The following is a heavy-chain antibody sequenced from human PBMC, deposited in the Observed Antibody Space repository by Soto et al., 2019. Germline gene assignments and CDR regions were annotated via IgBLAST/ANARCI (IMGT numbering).Heavy chain of an antibody. CDR3: ARTIAAAGGRRYFDL. Sequence: QVQLVESGGGLVKPGGSLRLSCAASGFTLSDYYMSWIRQAPGKGLEWVSYISSSSSYTNYADSVKGRFTISRDNAKNSLYLQMNRLRAEDTAVYYCARTIAAAGGRRYFDLWGRGTLVTVSS. V-gene: IGHV3-11*05. CDR1: GFTLSDYY. CDR2: ISSSSSYT. J-gene: IGHJ2*01. D-gene: IGHD6-13*01.